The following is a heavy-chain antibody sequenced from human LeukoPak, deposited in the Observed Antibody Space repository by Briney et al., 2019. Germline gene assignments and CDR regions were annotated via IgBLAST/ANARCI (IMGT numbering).Heavy chain of an antibody. V-gene: IGHV1-2*06. J-gene: IGHJ6*03. D-gene: IGHD1-1*01. CDR2: INPDSGGA. CDR3: ARDGTGTTAYFFMDV. CDR1: GYTLTAYY. Sequence: GASVRVSYKTSGYTLTAYYMHGVRQAPGQGREWVGRINPDSGGAKYAQKFQGRVTLTWDTSISTAYMELSRLRSDDTAVYYCARDGTGTTAYFFMDVWGKGTTVTVSS.